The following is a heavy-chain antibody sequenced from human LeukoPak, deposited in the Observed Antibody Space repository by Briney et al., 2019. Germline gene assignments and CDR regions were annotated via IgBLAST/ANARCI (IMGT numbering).Heavy chain of an antibody. CDR1: GGSISSYY. J-gene: IGHJ3*02. D-gene: IGHD3-3*01. V-gene: IGHV4-59*01. CDR2: IYYSGST. CDR3: ARGYYDFWSGYYTGSGAFDI. Sequence: PSETLSLTCTVSGGSISSYYWSWIRQPPGKGLEWIGYIYYSGSTNYNPSLKSRVTISVDTSKNQFSLKLSSVTAADTAVYYCARGYYDFWSGYYTGSGAFDIWGQGTMVTVSS.